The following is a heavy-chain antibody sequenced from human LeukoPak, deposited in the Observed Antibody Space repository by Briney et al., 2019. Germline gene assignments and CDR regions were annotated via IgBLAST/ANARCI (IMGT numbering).Heavy chain of an antibody. Sequence: KPSETLSLTCTVSGGSISSYYWSWIRQPPGKGLEWIGYIYYSGSTNYNPSLKSRVTISVDTSKNQFSLKLSSVTAADTAVYYCAREGDDFWSGSLGDNWFDPWGQGTLVTVSS. CDR2: IYYSGST. CDR3: AREGDDFWSGSLGDNWFDP. D-gene: IGHD3-3*01. V-gene: IGHV4-59*01. J-gene: IGHJ5*02. CDR1: GGSISSYY.